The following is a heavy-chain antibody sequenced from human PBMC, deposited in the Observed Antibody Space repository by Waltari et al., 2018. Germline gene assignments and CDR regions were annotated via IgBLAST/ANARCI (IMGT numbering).Heavy chain of an antibody. V-gene: IGHV3-48*03. Sequence: EVQLVESGGGLVQPGGSLRLSCAASGFTFSSYEMNWFRQAQGKGLEWVSCISSSGSTIYYADSVKGRFTISRDNAKNSLYLQMNSLRAEDTAVYYCAGGYYNPTRNWFDPWGQGTLVTVSS. CDR3: AGGYYNPTRNWFDP. D-gene: IGHD4-17*01. J-gene: IGHJ5*02. CDR1: GFTFSSYE. CDR2: ISSSGSTI.